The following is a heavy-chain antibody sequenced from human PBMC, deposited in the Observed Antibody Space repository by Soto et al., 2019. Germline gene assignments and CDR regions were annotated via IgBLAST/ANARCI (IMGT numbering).Heavy chain of an antibody. D-gene: IGHD3-10*01. CDR3: VRDIDSYFDI. CDR1: GLTFSNYG. CDR2: IGYDGSDK. Sequence: QVQLVESGGGVVQPGRSLRLSCAASGLTFSNYGMHWVRQAPGKGLGWVAVIGYDGSDKYYADSVKGRFTISGDNSKNTLYLQMNSLRAEDTAVYYCVRDIDSYFDIWGQGTMVTVSS. J-gene: IGHJ3*02. V-gene: IGHV3-33*01.